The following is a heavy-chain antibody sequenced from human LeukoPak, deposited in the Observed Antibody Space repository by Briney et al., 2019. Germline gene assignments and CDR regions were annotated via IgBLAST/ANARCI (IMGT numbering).Heavy chain of an antibody. V-gene: IGHV4-30-4*01. Sequence: SETLSLTCTVSGVSISSGDYYWRWIRQPPGKGLEWIGYIYYSGSTYYNPSLRSRVAMSVDTSKNQFSLKLSSVTAADTAVYYCASTTMVRGAYAQIDDWGQGTLVTVSS. J-gene: IGHJ4*02. D-gene: IGHD3-10*01. CDR2: IYYSGST. CDR3: ASTTMVRGAYAQIDD. CDR1: GVSISSGDYY.